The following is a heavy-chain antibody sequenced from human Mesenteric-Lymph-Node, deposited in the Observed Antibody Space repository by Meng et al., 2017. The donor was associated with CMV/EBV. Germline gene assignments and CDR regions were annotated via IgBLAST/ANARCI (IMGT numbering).Heavy chain of an antibody. D-gene: IGHD4-11*01. CDR3: ARDFETTLKGYYYDF. Sequence: ASVKVSCKTSGYSFNTYGISWMRQAPGQGLEWMGWISPNSGGTKYAQKFQGRVTMARDTSRSTASMELSGLTSDDTAIYYCARDFETTLKGYYYDFWGQGTLVTVSS. CDR1: GYSFNTYG. V-gene: IGHV1-2*02. CDR2: ISPNSGGT. J-gene: IGHJ4*02.